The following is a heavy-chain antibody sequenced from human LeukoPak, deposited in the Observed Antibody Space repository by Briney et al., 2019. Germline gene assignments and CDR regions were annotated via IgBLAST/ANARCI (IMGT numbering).Heavy chain of an antibody. CDR3: ARDNWNDNSLMVDY. Sequence: GGSLRLSCAASGFTFSSYAMSWVRQAPGKGLEWVSSISSSSSYIYYADSVKGRFTISRDNAKNSLYLQMNSLRAEDTAVYYCARDNWNDNSLMVDYWGQGTLVTVSS. J-gene: IGHJ4*02. CDR1: GFTFSSYA. CDR2: ISSSSSYI. D-gene: IGHD1-20*01. V-gene: IGHV3-21*01.